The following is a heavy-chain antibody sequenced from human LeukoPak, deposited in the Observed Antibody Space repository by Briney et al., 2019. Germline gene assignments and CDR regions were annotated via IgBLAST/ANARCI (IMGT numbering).Heavy chain of an antibody. J-gene: IGHJ5*02. D-gene: IGHD3-16*01. CDR1: GYTLTELS. V-gene: IGHV1-24*01. Sequence: ASVKVSCKVSGYTLTELSMHWVRQAPGKGLEWMGGFDPEDGETIYAQKFQSRVTMTEDTSTDTAYMELSSLRSEDTAVYYCATVPTRVGGGNWFDPWGQGTLVTVSS. CDR3: ATVPTRVGGGNWFDP. CDR2: FDPEDGET.